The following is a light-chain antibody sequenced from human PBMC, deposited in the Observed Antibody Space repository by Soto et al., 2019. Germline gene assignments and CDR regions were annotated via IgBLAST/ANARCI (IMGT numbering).Light chain of an antibody. CDR1: QDISNH. CDR2: DAS. Sequence: DIQMTQSPSSLSASVGQRVTITCQASQDISNHLIWYQQKPGKAPKFLIYDASNLETGVPSRFSGSGSGTDFTFSISSLLPEDVATYFCQQSHILPRTFGPGTKVGIK. V-gene: IGKV1-33*01. CDR3: QQSHILPRT. J-gene: IGKJ3*01.